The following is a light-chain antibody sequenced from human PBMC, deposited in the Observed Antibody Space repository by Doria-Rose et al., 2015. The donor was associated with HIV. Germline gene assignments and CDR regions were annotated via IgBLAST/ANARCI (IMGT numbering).Light chain of an antibody. V-gene: IGKV3-20*01. CDR1: QTVYSTY. CDR2: DAT. Sequence: TQSPGTLSLSPGERVTLSCRASQTVYSTYLAWYQHKPGQAPRLLIYDATRRATGIPDRFSGSGSGRDFTLTIRRLEPEDFAVYYCQQYSTSPETFGQGTKVQF. CDR3: QQYSTSPET. J-gene: IGKJ1*01.